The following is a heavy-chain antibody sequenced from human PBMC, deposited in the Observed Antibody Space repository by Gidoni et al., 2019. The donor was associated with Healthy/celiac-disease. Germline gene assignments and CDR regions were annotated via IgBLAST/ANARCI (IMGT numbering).Heavy chain of an antibody. D-gene: IGHD3-10*01. Sequence: SNAWMNWVRQAPGKGLEWVGRMKSKTDGGTTDYAAPVKGRFTISRDDSKNTLYLQMNSLKTEDTAVYYCTTHDFWGSWGQGTLVTVSS. J-gene: IGHJ4*02. CDR3: TTHDFWGS. CDR1: SNAW. CDR2: MKSKTDGGTT. V-gene: IGHV3-15*07.